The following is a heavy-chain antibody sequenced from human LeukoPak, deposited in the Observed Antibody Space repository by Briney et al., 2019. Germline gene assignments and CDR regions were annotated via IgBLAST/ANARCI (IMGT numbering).Heavy chain of an antibody. J-gene: IGHJ6*03. CDR1: GGSISSHY. V-gene: IGHV4-59*11. Sequence: PSETLSLTCTVSGGSISSHYWSWIRQPPGKGLEWIGYIYYSGSTNYNPSLKSRVTISVDTSKNQFSLKLSSVTAADTAVYYCARAGSIAARPPDYYYYYMDVWGKGTTVTVSS. CDR3: ARAGSIAARPPDYYYYYMDV. CDR2: IYYSGST. D-gene: IGHD6-6*01.